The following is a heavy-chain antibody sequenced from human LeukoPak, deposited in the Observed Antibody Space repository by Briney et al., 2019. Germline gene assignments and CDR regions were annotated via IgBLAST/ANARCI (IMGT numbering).Heavy chain of an antibody. CDR1: GFTFSSYS. D-gene: IGHD3-22*01. J-gene: IGHJ4*02. Sequence: GGSLRLSCAASGFTFSSYSMNWVRQAPGKGLEWVSSISSSSCYIYYADSVKGRFTISRDNAKNSLYLQMNSLRAEDTAVYYCARGRGYYDSSGYPSTYDYWGQGTLVTVSS. CDR3: ARGRGYYDSSGYPSTYDY. CDR2: ISSSSCYI. V-gene: IGHV3-21*01.